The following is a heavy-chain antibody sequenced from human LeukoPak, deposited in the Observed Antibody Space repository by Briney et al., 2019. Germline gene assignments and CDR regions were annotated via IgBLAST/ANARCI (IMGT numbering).Heavy chain of an antibody. D-gene: IGHD3-22*01. CDR1: GFTFSSYA. Sequence: GGSLRLSCAASGFTFSSYAMSWVRQAPGKGLEGVSATSGSGGSTYYADSVKGRFTISRDNSKNTLYLQMNSLRAEDTAVYYCARGPYDSSGYIYYYYYGMDVWGQGTTVTVSS. CDR3: ARGPYDSSGYIYYYYYGMDV. CDR2: TSGSGGST. J-gene: IGHJ6*02. V-gene: IGHV3-23*01.